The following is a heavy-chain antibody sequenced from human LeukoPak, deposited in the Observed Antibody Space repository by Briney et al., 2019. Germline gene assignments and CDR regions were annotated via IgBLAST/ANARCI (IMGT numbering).Heavy chain of an antibody. Sequence: SETLSLTCTVSGGSISSGGYYWSWIRQHPGKGLEWIGYIYYSGSTYYNPSLKSRVTISVDTSKNQFSLKLSSVTAADTAVYYCASGKVRYYDSTPGPFDYWGQGTLVTVSS. J-gene: IGHJ4*02. CDR2: IYYSGST. CDR1: GGSISSGGYY. D-gene: IGHD3-22*01. V-gene: IGHV4-31*03. CDR3: ASGKVRYYDSTPGPFDY.